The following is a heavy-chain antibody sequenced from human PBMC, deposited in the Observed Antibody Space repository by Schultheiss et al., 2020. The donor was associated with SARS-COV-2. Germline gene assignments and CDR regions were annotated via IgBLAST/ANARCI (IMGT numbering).Heavy chain of an antibody. V-gene: IGHV3-9*01. J-gene: IGHJ4*02. CDR1: GFTFDDYA. CDR3: AKFGPENYGDYYFDY. Sequence: GGSLRLSCAASGFTFDDYAMHWVRQAPGKGLEWVSGISWNSGSIGYADSVKGRFTISRDNSKNTLYLQMNSLRAEDTAVYYCAKFGPENYGDYYFDYWGQGTLVTVSS. D-gene: IGHD4-17*01. CDR2: ISWNSGSI.